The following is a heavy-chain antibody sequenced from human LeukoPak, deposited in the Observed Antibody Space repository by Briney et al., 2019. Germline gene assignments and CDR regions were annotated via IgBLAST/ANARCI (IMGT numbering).Heavy chain of an antibody. CDR1: GGTFISYA. CDR2: IIPIFGTA. Sequence: ASVKVSCKASGGTFISYAISWVRQAPGQGLEWMGGIIPIFGTANYAQKFQGRVTITADKSTSTAYMELSSLRSEDTAVYYCARSSGSYYAFDIWGQGTMVTVSS. V-gene: IGHV1-69*06. D-gene: IGHD1-26*01. CDR3: ARSSGSYYAFDI. J-gene: IGHJ3*02.